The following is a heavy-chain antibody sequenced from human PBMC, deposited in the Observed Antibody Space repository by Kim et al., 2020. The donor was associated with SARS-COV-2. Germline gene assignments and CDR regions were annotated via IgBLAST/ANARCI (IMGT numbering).Heavy chain of an antibody. CDR1: GFTFSSYA. J-gene: IGHJ4*02. D-gene: IGHD4-17*01. CDR2: ISYDGSNK. V-gene: IGHV3-30*04. Sequence: GGSLRLSCAASGFTFSSYAMHWVRQAPGKGLEWVAVISYDGSNKYYADSVKGRFTISRDNSKNTLYLQMNSLRAEDTAVYYCARGSYGGELGYWGQGTL. CDR3: ARGSYGGELGY.